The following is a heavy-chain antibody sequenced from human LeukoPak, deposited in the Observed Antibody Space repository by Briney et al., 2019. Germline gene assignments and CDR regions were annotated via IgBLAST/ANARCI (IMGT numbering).Heavy chain of an antibody. J-gene: IGHJ4*02. D-gene: IGHD1-26*01. CDR3: ARHRRYSGSYGGGDY. Sequence: SETLSLTCTVSGGSISSYYWSRIRQPPGKGLEWIGYIYYSGSTNYNPSLKSRVTISVDTSKNQFSLKLSSVTAADTAVYYCARHRRYSGSYGGGDYWGQGTLVTVSS. CDR1: GGSISSYY. CDR2: IYYSGST. V-gene: IGHV4-59*08.